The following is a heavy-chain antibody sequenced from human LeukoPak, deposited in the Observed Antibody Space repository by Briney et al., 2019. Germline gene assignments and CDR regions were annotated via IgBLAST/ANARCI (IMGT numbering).Heavy chain of an antibody. Sequence: SETLSLTCAVSGGSINKNIWWSWIRQSPGKGLEWIGEIHNNGDINYSPSLRSRVSMSMDNSKNQFSLRLSSVTAADTAVYYCATYYEILTAYTFDYWGQGALVTVSS. CDR3: ATYYEILTAYTFDY. CDR1: GGSINKNIW. D-gene: IGHD3-9*01. V-gene: IGHV4-4*02. J-gene: IGHJ4*02. CDR2: IHNNGDI.